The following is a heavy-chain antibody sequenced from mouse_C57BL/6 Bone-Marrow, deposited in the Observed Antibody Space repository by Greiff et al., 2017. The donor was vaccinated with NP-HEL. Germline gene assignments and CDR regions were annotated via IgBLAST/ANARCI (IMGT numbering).Heavy chain of an antibody. J-gene: IGHJ3*01. D-gene: IGHD1-1*01. V-gene: IGHV1-64*01. CDR1: GYTFTSYW. CDR3: AIYPLSYGSSSFAY. CDR2: IHPNDSGT. Sequence: QVQLQQPGAELVKPGSSVKLSCKASGYTFTSYWMHWVKQRPDQGLEWIGIIHPNDSGTNYNEKFKSKTTLTVDKSSRPAYMQLSSLTSEDSAVYYCAIYPLSYGSSSFAYWGQGTLVTVSA.